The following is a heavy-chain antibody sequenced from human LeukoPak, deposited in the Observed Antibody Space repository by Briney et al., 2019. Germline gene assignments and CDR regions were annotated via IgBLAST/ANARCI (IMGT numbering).Heavy chain of an antibody. D-gene: IGHD3-16*01. J-gene: IGHJ6*03. CDR2: IYYSGST. CDR1: GGSISSYY. CDR3: ARGSLGYYYSYMDV. V-gene: IGHV4-59*01. Sequence: SETLSLTCTVSGGSISSYYWSWIRQPPGKGLEWIGYIYYSGSTNYNPSLKSRVTISVDTSKNQFSLKLSSVTAADTAVYYCARGSLGYYYSYMDVGGKGTRVIVSS.